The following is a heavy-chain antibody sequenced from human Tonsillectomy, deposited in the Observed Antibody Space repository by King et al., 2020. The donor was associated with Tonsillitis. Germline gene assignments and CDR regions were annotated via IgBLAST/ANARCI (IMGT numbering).Heavy chain of an antibody. Sequence: QLVQSGAEVKKPRASVKVSCKASGGTLSSDAISWVPQAPGQGLEWMGRFIPILAIANNVTKFQGSVTSTADKSTSTGDMELGRLRSEDTAVYYCAIGILPKVENYYYMDVWGKGTTVTVAS. V-gene: IGHV1-69*09. CDR2: FIPILAIA. CDR3: AIGILPKVENYYYMDV. D-gene: IGHD3-9*01. J-gene: IGHJ6*03. CDR1: GGTLSSDA.